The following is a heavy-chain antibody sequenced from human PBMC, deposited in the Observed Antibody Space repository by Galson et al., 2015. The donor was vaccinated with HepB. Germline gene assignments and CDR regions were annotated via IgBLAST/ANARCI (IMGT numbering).Heavy chain of an antibody. CDR2: IKQDGSEK. CDR3: LTLGY. V-gene: IGHV3-7*05. Sequence: SLRLSCAASGFTFSRYWMSWVRQAPGKGLEWVANIKQDGSEKYYVDSVKGRFTISRDNAKNSLYLQMNSLRAEDTAVYYCLTLGYWGQGTLVTVSS. CDR1: GFTFSRYW. J-gene: IGHJ4*02.